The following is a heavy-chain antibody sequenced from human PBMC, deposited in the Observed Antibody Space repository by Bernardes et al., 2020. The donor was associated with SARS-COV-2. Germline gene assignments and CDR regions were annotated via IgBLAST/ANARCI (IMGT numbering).Heavy chain of an antibody. D-gene: IGHD3-3*01. Sequence: GGSLRLSCAASGFTFSNAWMSWLRQAPGKGLEWVGRIKSKTDGGTTDYAAPVKGRFTISRDDSKNTLYLQMNSLKTEDTAVYYCTTGGAITIFGVVIVMDAFDIWGQGTMVTVSS. V-gene: IGHV3-15*01. CDR1: GFTFSNAW. J-gene: IGHJ3*02. CDR2: IKSKTDGGTT. CDR3: TTGGAITIFGVVIVMDAFDI.